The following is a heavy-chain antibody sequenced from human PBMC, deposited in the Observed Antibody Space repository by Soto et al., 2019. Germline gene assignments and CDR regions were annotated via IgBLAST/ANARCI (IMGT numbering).Heavy chain of an antibody. J-gene: IGHJ4*02. Sequence: GGSLRLSCAASGFTFSDYAMSWVRQAPWKGLEWVSAIPGSGGTTYYADSVKGRFTISRDNSKNTLFLQMNSLRAEDTAIYYCAKQLYDNSTGHPFDRWGQGTLVTVSS. V-gene: IGHV3-23*01. CDR2: IPGSGGTT. CDR3: AKQLYDNSTGHPFDR. D-gene: IGHD2-15*01. CDR1: GFTFSDYA.